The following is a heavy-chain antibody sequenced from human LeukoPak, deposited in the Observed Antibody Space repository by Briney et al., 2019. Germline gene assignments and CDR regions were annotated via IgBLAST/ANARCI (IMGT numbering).Heavy chain of an antibody. V-gene: IGHV4-61*02. CDR2: IYTSGST. J-gene: IGHJ6*03. D-gene: IGHD3-22*01. CDR1: GGSISSGSYY. Sequence: SETLSLACTVSGGSISSGSYYWSWIRQPAGKGLQWIERIYTSGSTNYNPSLKTRVTISVDTSKNQFSLKLSSVTAADTAVHYCARVTSSGYYYYYMDVWGKGTTVTVSS. CDR3: ARVTSSGYYYYYMDV.